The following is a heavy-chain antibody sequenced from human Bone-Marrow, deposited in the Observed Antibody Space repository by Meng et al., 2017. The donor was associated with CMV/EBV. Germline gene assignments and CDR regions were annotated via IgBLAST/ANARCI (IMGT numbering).Heavy chain of an antibody. CDR2: ISSGATNT. V-gene: IGHV3-48*03. CDR3: ARDTRWFGLDF. CDR1: GFTFSSYE. J-gene: IGHJ4*02. Sequence: GESLKISCAASGFTFSSYEMNWVRQAPGKGLEWLAHISSGATNTYHADSVKDRFTISRDNAKNSLYLQMNILSDEDTAVYYCARDTRWFGLDFWGQGTLVTVSS. D-gene: IGHD3-10*01.